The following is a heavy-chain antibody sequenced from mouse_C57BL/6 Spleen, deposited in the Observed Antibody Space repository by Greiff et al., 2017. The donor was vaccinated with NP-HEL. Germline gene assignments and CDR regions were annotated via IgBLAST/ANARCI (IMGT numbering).Heavy chain of an antibody. V-gene: IGHV1-50*01. Sequence: VQLQQPGAELVKPGASVKLSCKASGYTFTSYWMQWVKQRPGQGLEWIGEIDPSDSYTNYNQKFKGKATLTVDTSSSTAYMQLSSLTSEDSAVYYCARGNGYYFDYWGQGTTLTVSS. CDR2: IDPSDSYT. CDR3: ARGNGYYFDY. J-gene: IGHJ2*01. CDR1: GYTFTSYW.